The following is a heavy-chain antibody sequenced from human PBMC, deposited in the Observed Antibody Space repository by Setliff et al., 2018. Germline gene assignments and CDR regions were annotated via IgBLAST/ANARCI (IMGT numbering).Heavy chain of an antibody. CDR3: ARVAGSTSVSITTLWYFDL. D-gene: IGHD3-22*01. V-gene: IGHV4-30-4*08. Sequence: SETLSLTCTVSGGSISSGDYYWSWIRQPPGKGLEWIGYIYSSGSTYYNPSLKSRVSISVDTSKNQFSLKLSSVTAAGTAVYYCARVAGSTSVSITTLWYFDLWGRGILVTVSS. CDR2: IYSSGST. CDR1: GGSISSGDYY. J-gene: IGHJ2*01.